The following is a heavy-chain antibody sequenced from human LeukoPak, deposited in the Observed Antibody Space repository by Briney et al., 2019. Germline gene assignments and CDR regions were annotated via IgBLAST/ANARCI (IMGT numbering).Heavy chain of an antibody. CDR3: ARDLSDYGMYYFDY. CDR2: IIPISGTA. J-gene: IGHJ4*02. Sequence: SVKVSCKASGGSFSSYAISWMRLAPGQGLEWMGGIIPISGTANYAQKFQGRVTITADESTSTAYMDLNSLRSEDTAVYYCARDLSDYGMYYFDYWGQGTLVTVSS. D-gene: IGHD4/OR15-4a*01. V-gene: IGHV1-69*13. CDR1: GGSFSSYA.